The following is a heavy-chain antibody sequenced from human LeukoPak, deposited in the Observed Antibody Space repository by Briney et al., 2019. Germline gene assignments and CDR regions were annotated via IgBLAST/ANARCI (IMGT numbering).Heavy chain of an antibody. CDR2: ISGYGGTT. Sequence: GGSLRLSCAASGFTFSSYAMGWVRQAPGKGLEWVSGISGYGGTTYHADSVEGWFTISRDNSKNTLYLQMNSLRAEDTAVYYCAKVRSPLVNCGGDCYSPFDYWGQGTLVTVSS. CDR3: AKVRSPLVNCGGDCYSPFDY. CDR1: GFTFSSYA. V-gene: IGHV3-23*01. D-gene: IGHD2-21*01. J-gene: IGHJ4*02.